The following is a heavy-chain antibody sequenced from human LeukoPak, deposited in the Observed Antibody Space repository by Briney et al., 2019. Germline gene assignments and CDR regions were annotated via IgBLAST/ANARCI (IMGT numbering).Heavy chain of an antibody. Sequence: PGGSLRLSCAASGFTFSSYSMNWVRQAPGKGLEWVSSISSSSSYIYYADSVKGRFTISRDNAKNSLYLQMNSLRAEDTAVYYCASVAKAVAGTLDYWGQGTLVTVSS. CDR3: ASVAKAVAGTLDY. J-gene: IGHJ4*02. V-gene: IGHV3-21*01. D-gene: IGHD6-19*01. CDR1: GFTFSSYS. CDR2: ISSSSSYI.